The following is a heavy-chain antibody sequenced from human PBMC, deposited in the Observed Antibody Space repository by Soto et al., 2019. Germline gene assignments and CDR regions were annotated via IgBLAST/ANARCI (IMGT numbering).Heavy chain of an antibody. CDR1: GFTFSSYA. Sequence: QVQLVESGGGVVQPGRSLRLSCAASGFTFSSYAMRWVRQAPGKGLEWVAVISYDGSNKYYADSVKGRFTISRDNSKNTLYLQMNSLRAEDTAVYYCARDRTVVVKARYYYGMDVWGQGTTVTVSS. J-gene: IGHJ6*02. CDR3: ARDRTVVVKARYYYGMDV. CDR2: ISYDGSNK. V-gene: IGHV3-30-3*01. D-gene: IGHD3-22*01.